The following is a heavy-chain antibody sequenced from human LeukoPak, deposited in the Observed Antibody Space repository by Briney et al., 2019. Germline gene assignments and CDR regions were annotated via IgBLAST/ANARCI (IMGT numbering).Heavy chain of an antibody. D-gene: IGHD2-21*02. Sequence: GGSLRLSCAASGFTFSSYAMSWVRQAPGKGLEWVSAISGSGGSTYYADSVKGRFTISRDNSKNTLYLQMNSLRAEDTAVHYCAKVRLAYCDGDCYWSTEDAFDIWGQGTMVTVSS. CDR1: GFTFSSYA. CDR3: AKVRLAYCDGDCYWSTEDAFDI. CDR2: ISGSGGST. V-gene: IGHV3-23*01. J-gene: IGHJ3*02.